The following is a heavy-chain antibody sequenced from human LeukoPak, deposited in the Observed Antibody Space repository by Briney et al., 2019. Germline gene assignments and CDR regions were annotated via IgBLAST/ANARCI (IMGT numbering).Heavy chain of an antibody. V-gene: IGHV4-30-4*08. Sequence: SETLSLTCTVSGGSISSGDYYWSWIRQPPGKGLEWIGYIYYSGSTYYNPSLKSRVTISVDTSKNQSSLKLSSVTAADTAVYYCARGIVVPAAMGFDPWGQGTLVTVSS. CDR1: GGSISSGDYY. CDR3: ARGIVVPAAMGFDP. CDR2: IYYSGST. D-gene: IGHD2-2*01. J-gene: IGHJ5*02.